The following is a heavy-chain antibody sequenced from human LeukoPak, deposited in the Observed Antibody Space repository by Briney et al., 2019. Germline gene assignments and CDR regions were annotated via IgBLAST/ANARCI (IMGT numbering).Heavy chain of an antibody. J-gene: IGHJ3*02. CDR2: ISAGGSTI. D-gene: IGHD5-18*01. CDR3: AKVIGYSYGSYYDAFDI. CDR1: GFTFTNSA. Sequence: PGGSLRLSCAASGFTFTNSAMSWVRQAPGKGLEWVSVISAGGSTIHYADSVQGRFTISRDNSKNTLYLQMNSLRAEDTAVYYCAKVIGYSYGSYYDAFDIWGQGTMVTVSS. V-gene: IGHV3-23*01.